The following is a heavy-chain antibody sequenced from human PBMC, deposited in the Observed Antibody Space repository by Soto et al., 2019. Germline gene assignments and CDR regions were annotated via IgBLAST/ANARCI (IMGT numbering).Heavy chain of an antibody. D-gene: IGHD2-2*02. V-gene: IGHV3-9*01. CDR2: ISWNSGSI. CDR1: GFTFDDYA. Sequence: GGSLRLSCAASGFTFDDYAMHWVRQAPGKGLECVSGISWNSGSIGYADSVKGRFTISRDNAKNSLYLQMNSLRAEDTALYYCAKDINTGRYYYYMDVWGKGTTVTVSS. J-gene: IGHJ6*03. CDR3: AKDINTGRYYYYMDV.